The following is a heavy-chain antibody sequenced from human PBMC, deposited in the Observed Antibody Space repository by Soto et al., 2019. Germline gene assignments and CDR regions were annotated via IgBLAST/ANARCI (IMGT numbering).Heavy chain of an antibody. J-gene: IGHJ6*03. CDR3: VRYIDV. V-gene: IGHV4-31*03. CDR1: GGSINSSNYY. CDR2: IYYSGST. Sequence: QVQLQESGPGLVKPSQTLSLTCTVSGGSINSSNYYWSWIRQRPGKGLEWIGYIYYSGSTYYNPSIKSRVIISVDTSKNQFARKLSSVTDADTAVYYCVRYIDVWGKGTTVTVSS.